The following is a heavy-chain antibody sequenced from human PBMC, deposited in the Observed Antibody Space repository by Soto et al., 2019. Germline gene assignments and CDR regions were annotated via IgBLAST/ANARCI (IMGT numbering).Heavy chain of an antibody. Sequence: GGSLRLSCAASGFTFSSYDMHWVRQATGKGLEWVSAIGTAGDTYYPGSVKGRFTISRENAKNSLYLQMNSLRAGDTAVYYCARSHPYSYALFDYWGQGTLVTVSS. CDR3: ARSHPYSYALFDY. D-gene: IGHD5-18*01. CDR1: GFTFSSYD. CDR2: IGTAGDT. V-gene: IGHV3-13*01. J-gene: IGHJ4*02.